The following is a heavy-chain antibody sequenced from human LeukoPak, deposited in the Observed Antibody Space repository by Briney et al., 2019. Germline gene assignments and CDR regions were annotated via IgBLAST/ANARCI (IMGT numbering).Heavy chain of an antibody. CDR1: GFTFSSYA. Sequence: GGSLRLSCAASGFTFSSYAVHWVRQAPGKGLEWVAVISYDGSNKYYADSVKGRFTISRDNSKNTLYLQMNSLRAEDTAVYYCARKGSSWETYYYYGMDVWGQGTTVTVSS. CDR2: ISYDGSNK. D-gene: IGHD6-13*01. J-gene: IGHJ6*02. CDR3: ARKGSSWETYYYYGMDV. V-gene: IGHV3-30*04.